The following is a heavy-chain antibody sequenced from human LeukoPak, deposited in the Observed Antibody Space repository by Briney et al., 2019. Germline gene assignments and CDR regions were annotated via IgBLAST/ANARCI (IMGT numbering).Heavy chain of an antibody. V-gene: IGHV4-39*01. CDR2: ILYTGRT. CDR3: ARRDVGATIDY. Sequence: SETLSLTCTVSGDSISSSRVYWAWIRQPPGKGLEWIGSILYTGRTFYNPSLKSRVTISVDTSKNQFSLRLGSVTASDTAVYYCARRDVGATIDYWGQGTLVTVSS. CDR1: GDSISSSRVY. D-gene: IGHD1-26*01. J-gene: IGHJ4*02.